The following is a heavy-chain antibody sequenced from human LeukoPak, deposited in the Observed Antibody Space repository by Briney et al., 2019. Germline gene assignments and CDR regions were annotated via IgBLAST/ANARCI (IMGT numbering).Heavy chain of an antibody. CDR2: TYTSGST. V-gene: IGHV4-4*07. D-gene: IGHD6-13*01. Sequence: SETLSLTCTVSGDSFSSFYWSWIRQPAGKGLEWIGRTYTSGSTHYNPSLKSRVTMSVDTSKNQFSVNLSSVTAADTAVYYCARHKGIAAANWFDPWGQGTLVTVSS. CDR3: ARHKGIAAANWFDP. CDR1: GDSFSSFY. J-gene: IGHJ5*02.